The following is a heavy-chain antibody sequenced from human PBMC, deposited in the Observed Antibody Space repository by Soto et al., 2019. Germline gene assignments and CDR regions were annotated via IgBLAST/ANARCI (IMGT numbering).Heavy chain of an antibody. CDR3: ARALWSHTNSYYYFDS. V-gene: IGHV3-11*01. Sequence: QVQLVESGGDLVKPGGSLRLSCAASGFTFSDYYMSWIRQAPGKGLEWVSYITKTGRTIEYADSVKGRFTISRDNAKNSLYLQMNSLRAEDTAIYYCARALWSHTNSYYYFDSRGQGTLVTISS. J-gene: IGHJ4*02. CDR1: GFTFSDYY. CDR2: ITKTGRTI. D-gene: IGHD1-26*01.